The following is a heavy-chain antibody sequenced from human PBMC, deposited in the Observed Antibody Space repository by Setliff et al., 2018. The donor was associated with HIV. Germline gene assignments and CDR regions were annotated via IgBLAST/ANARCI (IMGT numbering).Heavy chain of an antibody. CDR1: GVSVSSGGYY. D-gene: IGHD2-2*01. J-gene: IGHJ1*01. CDR2: VYYTGTS. Sequence: SETLSLTCTVSGVSVSSGGYYWSWIRQHPGKGLEWIGYVYYTGTSYFNPSLKSRITISVDTSKNHFSLKLGFVTAADTAVYYCARGESTTWDLAEYFQHWGHGTLVTVS. V-gene: IGHV4-31*03. CDR3: ARGESTTWDLAEYFQH.